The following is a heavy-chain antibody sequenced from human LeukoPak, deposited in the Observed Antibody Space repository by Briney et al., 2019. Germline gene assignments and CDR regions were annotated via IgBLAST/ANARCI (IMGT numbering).Heavy chain of an antibody. CDR2: MHPNSGNT. CDR3: ARGTPYCSSASCYNY. D-gene: IGHD2-2*02. V-gene: IGHV1-8*01. J-gene: IGHJ4*02. CDR1: GYSFTSFD. Sequence: ASVKVSCKTSGYSFTSFDVNWVRQATGQGLEWMGWMHPNSGNTGYAQRFLGRVTMTRDTSISTAYMELSNLTSDDTAVYYCARGTPYCSSASCYNYWGQGTLLTVSS.